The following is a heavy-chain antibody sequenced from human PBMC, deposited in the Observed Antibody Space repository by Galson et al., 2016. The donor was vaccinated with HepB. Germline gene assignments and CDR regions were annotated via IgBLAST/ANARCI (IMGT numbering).Heavy chain of an antibody. CDR1: GFTFSLYG. Sequence: SLRLSCAASGFTFSLYGMHWVRQAPGKGLEWVALISGDGGNTYYADSVKGRFTISRVNRKNSLYLQMNSLRTEDTALYYCAKEEVWSGYYFYYGIDVWGQGTMVTVSS. V-gene: IGHV3-43*02. D-gene: IGHD3-3*01. CDR3: AKEEVWSGYYFYYGIDV. CDR2: ISGDGGNT. J-gene: IGHJ6*02.